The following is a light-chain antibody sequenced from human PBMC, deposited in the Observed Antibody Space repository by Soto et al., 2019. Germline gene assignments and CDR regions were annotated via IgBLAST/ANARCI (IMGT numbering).Light chain of an antibody. V-gene: IGKV1D-12*01. CDR3: QQTNSFPLT. CDR2: AAS. Sequence: GDRVTLTCRASQDINSWLAWYQKKPGKAPKLLIYAASSLQSGVPSRFSGSGSGTYFTLTINNLHPEDLATYFCQQTNSFPLTFGGGTKVEIK. J-gene: IGKJ4*01. CDR1: QDINSW.